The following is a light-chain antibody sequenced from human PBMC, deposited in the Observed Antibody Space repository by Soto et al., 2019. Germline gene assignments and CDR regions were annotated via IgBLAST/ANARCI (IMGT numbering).Light chain of an antibody. CDR3: SSYTSISTVV. CDR2: EVS. Sequence: QSALTQPPSVSGSPGQSVTISCTGTSSDVGSYNRVSWYQQPPGTVPKLMIYEVSNRPSGVPDRFSGSKSGNTASLTISGLQAEDECDYYFSSYTSISTVVFGGGTKLTVL. J-gene: IGLJ2*01. CDR1: SSDVGSYNR. V-gene: IGLV2-18*02.